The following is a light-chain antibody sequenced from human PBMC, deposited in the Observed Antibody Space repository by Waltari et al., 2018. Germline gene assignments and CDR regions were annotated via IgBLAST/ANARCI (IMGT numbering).Light chain of an antibody. Sequence: TCRGSQTIRNYLNWYQQRPGKAPKLLISAASSLQSGVPSRFSGSGSGTDFALTISSLQPEDFASYHCQETYTTLFTFGPGTKVEIK. J-gene: IGKJ3*01. V-gene: IGKV1-39*01. CDR3: QETYTTLFT. CDR2: AAS. CDR1: QTIRNY.